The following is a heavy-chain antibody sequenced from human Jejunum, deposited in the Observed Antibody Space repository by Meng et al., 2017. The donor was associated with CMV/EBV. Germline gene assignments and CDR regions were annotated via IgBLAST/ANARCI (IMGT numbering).Heavy chain of an antibody. CDR2: ISAYNGNT. Sequence: QGQLVQAGGEVKKPGASVKVTCKASGYPFTNYRITWVRQAPGQGLEWMGWISAYNGNTNYAQTLQGRLTMTTDTSTSTAYMELRSLISDDTAVYYCARVEVGITSGDYWGQGTLVTVSS. V-gene: IGHV1-18*01. D-gene: IGHD1-26*01. CDR3: ARVEVGITSGDY. CDR1: GYPFTNYR. J-gene: IGHJ4*02.